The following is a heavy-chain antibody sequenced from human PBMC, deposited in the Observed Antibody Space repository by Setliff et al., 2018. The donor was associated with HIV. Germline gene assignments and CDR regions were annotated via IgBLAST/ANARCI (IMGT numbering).Heavy chain of an antibody. CDR3: ARRGRDGVFIMFATGFDP. Sequence: LSLTCSVSGGSISSSTYYWGWIRQPPGKGLEWIGDIFYTGSTYYNSSLKSRVAISVDTSENQFSLKLNSVTAADTAVYYCARRGRDGVFIMFATGFDPWGQGALVTVSS. CDR1: GGSISSSTYY. V-gene: IGHV4-39*01. D-gene: IGHD2-8*01. J-gene: IGHJ5*02. CDR2: IFYTGST.